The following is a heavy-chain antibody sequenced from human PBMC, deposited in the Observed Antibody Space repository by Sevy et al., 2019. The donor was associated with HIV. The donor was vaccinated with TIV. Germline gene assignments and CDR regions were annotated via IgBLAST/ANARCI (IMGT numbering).Heavy chain of an antibody. CDR3: ARDIAAAAGREGAFDI. CDR2: ISYDGSNK. CDR1: GFTFSSYA. D-gene: IGHD6-13*01. V-gene: IGHV3-30-3*01. Sequence: GGSLRLSCAASGFTFSSYAMHWVRQAPGKGLEWVAVISYDGSNKYYADSVKGRFTISRDNSKNTLYLQMNSLRAEDTAVYYCARDIAAAAGREGAFDIWGQGTMVTVSS. J-gene: IGHJ3*02.